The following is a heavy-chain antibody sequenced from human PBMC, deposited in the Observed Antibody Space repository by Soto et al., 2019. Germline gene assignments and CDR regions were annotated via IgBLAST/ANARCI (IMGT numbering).Heavy chain of an antibody. D-gene: IGHD3-22*01. CDR3: ARSYYDSSGYPTFFDY. V-gene: IGHV1-46*01. Sequence: GASVKVSCKASGYTFTSHYIQWVRQAPGQGLEWMGTINPTGSNTNYAQKLQGRVTMTTDTSTSTAYMELRSLRSDDTAVYYCARSYYDSSGYPTFFDYWGQGTLVTVSS. CDR1: GYTFTSHY. CDR2: INPTGSNT. J-gene: IGHJ4*02.